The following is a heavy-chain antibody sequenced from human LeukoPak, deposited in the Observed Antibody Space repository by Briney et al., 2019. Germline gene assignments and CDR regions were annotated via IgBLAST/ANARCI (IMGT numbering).Heavy chain of an antibody. CDR2: ISGYNGNT. V-gene: IGHV1-18*01. CDR3: ARDDNYGSGQPDD. Sequence: GASVTVSCKASGYTFTSYGITWVRQAPGQGREGMGWISGYNGNTNYTQKFQGRVTITTDTSTSTVYMELRSLRSDDTAVYYCARDDNYGSGQPDDWGQGTLATVSS. D-gene: IGHD3-10*01. CDR1: GYTFTSYG. J-gene: IGHJ4*02.